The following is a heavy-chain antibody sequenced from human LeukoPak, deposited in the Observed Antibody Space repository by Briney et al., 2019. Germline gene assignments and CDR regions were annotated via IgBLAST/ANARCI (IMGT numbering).Heavy chain of an antibody. CDR2: INWNGGRT. CDR3: ARRRDSGSLQHFDY. J-gene: IGHJ4*02. Sequence: GGSLRLSCAASGFTFDAYAMSWVRQAPGKGLERVSGINWNGGRTVYADSVKGRFTISRDNSKNTLFLQMNSLRAEDTAVYYCARRRDSGSLQHFDYWGQGTLVTVSS. V-gene: IGHV3-20*04. CDR1: GFTFDAYA. D-gene: IGHD1-26*01.